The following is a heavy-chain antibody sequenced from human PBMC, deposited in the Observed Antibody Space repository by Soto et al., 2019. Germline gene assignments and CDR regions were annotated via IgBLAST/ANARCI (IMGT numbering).Heavy chain of an antibody. CDR3: AKDSQRGGFLEWLLNWFDP. CDR2: IYPGDSET. J-gene: IGHJ5*02. CDR1: GYSFTFYW. V-gene: IGHV5-51*01. Sequence: GESLKISCKGSGYSFTFYWIAWVRQMPGKGLEWMGVIYPGDSETKYNPSLQGQVTISADKSISTAYLQWSSLKASDTAIYYCAKDSQRGGFLEWLLNWFDPWGQGTLVTVS. D-gene: IGHD3-3*01.